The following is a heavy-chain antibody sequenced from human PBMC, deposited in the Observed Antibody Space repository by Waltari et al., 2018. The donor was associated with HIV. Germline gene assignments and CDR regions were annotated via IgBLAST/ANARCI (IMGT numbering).Heavy chain of an antibody. V-gene: IGHV3-7*01. Sequence: EVQLVESGGGLVQPGGSLRLSCAASGFTFSNYWMSWVRQAPGKGLEWVANIKEDESERYYVDSVRGRFTISRDNAKNSLYLQMNSLRAEDTAVYYCARRGNFDYWGQGTLVTVSS. CDR2: IKEDESER. J-gene: IGHJ4*02. CDR3: ARRGNFDY. D-gene: IGHD3-10*01. CDR1: GFTFSNYW.